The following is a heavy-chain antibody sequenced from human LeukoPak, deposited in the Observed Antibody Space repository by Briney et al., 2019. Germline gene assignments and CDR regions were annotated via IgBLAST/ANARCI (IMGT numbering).Heavy chain of an antibody. V-gene: IGHV3-21*04. CDR3: ARDDVAAAGVDY. Sequence: PGGSLRLSCAVSGFNFNTYSMNWFRQAPGKGPEWVSSISSTSNYIYYAESVKGRFAVSRDNAKNTLYLQMNSLRAEDTAVYYCARDDVAAAGVDYWGQGTLVTVSS. CDR2: ISSTSNYI. J-gene: IGHJ4*02. CDR1: GFNFNTYS. D-gene: IGHD6-13*01.